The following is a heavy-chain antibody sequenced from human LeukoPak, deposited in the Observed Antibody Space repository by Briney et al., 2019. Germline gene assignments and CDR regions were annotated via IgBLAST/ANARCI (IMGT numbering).Heavy chain of an antibody. V-gene: IGHV1-2*06. D-gene: IGHD2-2*01. CDR2: INPNSGGT. CDR1: GYTFTGYY. Sequence: GASVKVSCKASGYTFTGYYMHWVRQAPGQGPEWMGRINPNSGGTNYAQKFQGRVTMTRDTSISTAYMELSRLRSDDTAVYYCARGRLSCSSKRCDWHNGMDVWGQGTTVTVSS. CDR3: ARGRLSCSSKRCDWHNGMDV. J-gene: IGHJ6*02.